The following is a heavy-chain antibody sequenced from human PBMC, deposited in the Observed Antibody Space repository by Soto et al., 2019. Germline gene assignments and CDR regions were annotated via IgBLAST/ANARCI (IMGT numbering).Heavy chain of an antibody. CDR2: INNDGSST. D-gene: IGHD1-20*01. V-gene: IGHV3-74*01. CDR3: ARGPVYNWNDYVLFDY. J-gene: IGHJ4*02. CDR1: GFTFSSYW. Sequence: EVQLVESGGGLVQPGGSLRLSCAASGFTFSSYWMHWVRQAPGKGLVWVSRINNDGSSTNYADSAKGRFTISRDNAKNTMYLQMNSLRAEETAVYYCARGPVYNWNDYVLFDYWGQGALVTVSS.